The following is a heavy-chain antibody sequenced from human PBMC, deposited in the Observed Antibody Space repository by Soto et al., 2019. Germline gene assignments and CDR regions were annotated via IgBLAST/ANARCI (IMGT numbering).Heavy chain of an antibody. Sequence: QVQLVQSGAAVKKPGSSVKVSCKASGGTFSTYTVSWVRQAPGQGLEWMGRIIPILGIANYAQKFQGRVTITADKSTSTAYMELSSLRSEDTAVYYCATFRGDGYNYYWGQGTLVTVSS. CDR1: GGTFSTYT. CDR3: ATFRGDGYNYY. J-gene: IGHJ4*02. D-gene: IGHD5-12*01. V-gene: IGHV1-69*02. CDR2: IIPILGIA.